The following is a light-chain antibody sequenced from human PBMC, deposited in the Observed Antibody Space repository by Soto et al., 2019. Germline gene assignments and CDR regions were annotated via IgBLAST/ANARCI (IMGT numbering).Light chain of an antibody. V-gene: IGLV2-14*01. CDR2: EVS. CDR1: STDFGGQNY. CDR3: SSYTDVVTLEV. J-gene: IGLJ1*01. Sequence: SARAQPASVXGSLGQSITISCTGTSTDFGGQNYVSWYQQHPGRAPKRILYEVSHRPSVVSNRFSVSKSGNTSSLTISGLKAEDVADYYCSSYTDVVTLEVFAPGTKVTVL.